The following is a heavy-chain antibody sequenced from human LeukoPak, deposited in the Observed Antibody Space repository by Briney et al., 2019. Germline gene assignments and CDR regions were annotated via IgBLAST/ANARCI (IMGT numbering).Heavy chain of an antibody. CDR1: GGSISSGGYY. CDR2: IYLSGST. J-gene: IGHJ4*02. D-gene: IGHD5-12*01. CDR3: ARDSFRVEATTPGGGFDY. Sequence: PSETLSLTCTVSGGSISSGGYYWGWIRQPPGRGLEWIGSIYLSGSTTYNPSLKSRVTISVDTSRNQLSLKLSSVTAADTAVYYCARDSFRVEATTPGGGFDYWGQGTLVTVSS. V-gene: IGHV4-39*07.